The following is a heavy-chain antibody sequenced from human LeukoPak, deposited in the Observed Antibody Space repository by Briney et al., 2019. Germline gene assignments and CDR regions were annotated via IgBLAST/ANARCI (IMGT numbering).Heavy chain of an antibody. D-gene: IGHD3-9*01. J-gene: IGHJ3*02. CDR2: MNPNNGNT. Sequence: GASVKVSFKASGYTFTSYDINWVRQATGQGLEWMGWMNPNNGNTGFAQKFQVRVTVTRNTSISTAYMELRSLRFEDTAVYYCARDRSQGYFDWLFSNTNAFDTWGHGTLVTVSS. V-gene: IGHV1-8*01. CDR1: GYTFTSYD. CDR3: ARDRSQGYFDWLFSNTNAFDT.